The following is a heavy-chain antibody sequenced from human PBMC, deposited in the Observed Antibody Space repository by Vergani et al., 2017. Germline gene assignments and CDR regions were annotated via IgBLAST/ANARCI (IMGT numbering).Heavy chain of an antibody. D-gene: IGHD6-19*01. CDR2: LSASDRRT. CDR1: GFTFIMHA. J-gene: IGHJ3*01. V-gene: IGHV3-23*01. CDR3: AKGGCSEVAGAVVAFDL. Sequence: EVQLLESGGDLVQPGGSLRLSCAASGFTFIMHAMSWVRQAPGKGLEWVSTLSASDRRTHYADSVKGRFTISRDISNNTLFLQMHSLRPGDTAVYYCAKGGCSEVAGAVVAFDLWGQGTMVTVSS.